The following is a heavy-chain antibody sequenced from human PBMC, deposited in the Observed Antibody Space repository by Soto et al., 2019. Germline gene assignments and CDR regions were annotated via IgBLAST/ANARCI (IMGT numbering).Heavy chain of an antibody. CDR3: TRVEVDTAMVDFDY. D-gene: IGHD5-18*01. CDR2: IRSKAYGGTT. CDR1: GFTFGDYA. V-gene: IGHV3-49*03. J-gene: IGHJ4*02. Sequence: PGGSLRLSCTASGFTFGDYAMSWFRQAPGKGLEWVGFIRSKAYGGTTEYAASVKGRFTISRDDSKSIAYLQMNSLKTEDTAVYYCTRVEVDTAMVDFDYWGQGTLVTVSS.